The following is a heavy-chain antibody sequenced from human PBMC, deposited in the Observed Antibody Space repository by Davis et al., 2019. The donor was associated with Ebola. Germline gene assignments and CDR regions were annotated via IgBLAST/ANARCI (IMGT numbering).Heavy chain of an antibody. V-gene: IGHV3-48*03. Sequence: GESLKISCAASGFTFSSYEVNWVRQAPGKGLEWVSYISSSASTIYYADSVKGRFTSSRDNAKNTLYLQMNSLTVEDTAVYYCGRKPPLYYYGMDVWGQGTTVTVSS. J-gene: IGHJ6*02. CDR1: GFTFSSYE. CDR3: GRKPPLYYYGMDV. CDR2: ISSSASTI.